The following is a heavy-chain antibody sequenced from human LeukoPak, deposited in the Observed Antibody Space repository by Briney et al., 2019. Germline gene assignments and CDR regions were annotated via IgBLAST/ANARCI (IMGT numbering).Heavy chain of an antibody. CDR1: GGSFSGYY. D-gene: IGHD2-2*01. J-gene: IGHJ6*03. Sequence: SETLSLTCAVYGGSFSGYYWSWIRQPPGKGLEWIGEINHSGSTNYNPSLKSRVTISVDTSKNQFSLKLSSVTAAETAVYYCARSCPPRLVVPAAMGYYYMDVWGQGTMVTVSS. V-gene: IGHV4-34*01. CDR3: ARSCPPRLVVPAAMGYYYMDV. CDR2: INHSGST.